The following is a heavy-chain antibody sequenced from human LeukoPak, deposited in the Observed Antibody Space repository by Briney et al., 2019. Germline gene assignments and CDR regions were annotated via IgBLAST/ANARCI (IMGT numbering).Heavy chain of an antibody. D-gene: IGHD5-12*01. V-gene: IGHV3-7*01. Sequence: GGSLRLSCAASRFSFSSYGMHWVRQAPGKGLEWVANIKQDGSEKYYVDSVKGRFTISRDNAKNSLYLQMNSLRAEDTAVYYCARGLRYSPWGQGTLVIVSS. CDR1: RFSFSSYG. J-gene: IGHJ5*02. CDR3: ARGLRYSP. CDR2: IKQDGSEK.